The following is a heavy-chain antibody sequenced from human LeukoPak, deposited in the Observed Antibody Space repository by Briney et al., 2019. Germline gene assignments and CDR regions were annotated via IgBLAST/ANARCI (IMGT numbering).Heavy chain of an antibody. V-gene: IGHV3-53*01. CDR3: ARGPSYYDSSGYLDY. J-gene: IGHJ4*02. D-gene: IGHD3-22*01. CDR1: GFTVSSNY. CDR2: IYSGGST. Sequence: PPGRSLRLSCAASGFTVSSNYMSWVRQAPGKGLEWVSVIYSGGSTYYADSVKGRFTISRDNSKNTLYLQMNSLRAEDTAVYYCARGPSYYDSSGYLDYWGQGTLVTVSS.